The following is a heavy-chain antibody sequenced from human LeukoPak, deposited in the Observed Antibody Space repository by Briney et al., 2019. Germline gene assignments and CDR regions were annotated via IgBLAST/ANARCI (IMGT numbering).Heavy chain of an antibody. V-gene: IGHV4-4*07. CDR2: IYISGST. Sequence: SETLSLTCSVSGASINSHYWTWIRQPAGKGVEWVGRIYISGSTNYSPSLKSRVTISVDTYKKQFSLNLMSGAAAGTAVYYSARALNPLTGTYYFYYWGQGTLVTVSS. D-gene: IGHD4/OR15-4a*01. CDR1: GASINSHY. J-gene: IGHJ4*02. CDR3: ARALNPLTGTYYFYY.